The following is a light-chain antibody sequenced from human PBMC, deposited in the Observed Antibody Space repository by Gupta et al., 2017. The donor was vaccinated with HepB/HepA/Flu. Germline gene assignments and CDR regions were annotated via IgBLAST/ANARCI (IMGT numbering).Light chain of an antibody. CDR3: QSYDSSKAV. CDR1: SGSIASNY. V-gene: IGLV6-57*03. CDR2: EDN. J-gene: IGLJ7*01. Sequence: NFMLTQPHSVSESPGKTVNISCTRSSGSIASNYVQWYQQRPGSAPTTVIYEDNQRPSGVPDRFSGSIDSSSNSASLTISGLKTENEADYYCQSYDSSKAVFGGGTQLTVL.